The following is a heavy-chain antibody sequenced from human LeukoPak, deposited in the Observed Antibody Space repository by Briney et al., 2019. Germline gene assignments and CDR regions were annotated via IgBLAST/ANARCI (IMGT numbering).Heavy chain of an antibody. Sequence: PGGSLRLSCAASGFTFSSYAMSWVRQAPGKGLEWVSAISGSGGSTYYADSVKGRFTISGDNSKNTLYLQMNSLRAEDTAVYYCAKGRLDSGSYYRRYYYGMDVWGQGTTVTVSS. D-gene: IGHD1-26*01. J-gene: IGHJ6*02. V-gene: IGHV3-23*01. CDR2: ISGSGGST. CDR3: AKGRLDSGSYYRRYYYGMDV. CDR1: GFTFSSYA.